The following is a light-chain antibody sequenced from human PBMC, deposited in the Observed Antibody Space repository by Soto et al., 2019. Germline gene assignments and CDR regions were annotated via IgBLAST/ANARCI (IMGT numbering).Light chain of an antibody. CDR2: AAS. V-gene: IGKV1-12*01. J-gene: IGKJ4*01. CDR3: QQYGSSPRLT. Sequence: DIQMTQSPSSVSASVGDRVTITCRASQGISSWLAWYQQKPGKAPNLLIYAASSLQSGVPSRFRGSGSGTDVPLTISRLEPEDFAVYYCQQYGSSPRLTFGGGTKLEIK. CDR1: QGISSW.